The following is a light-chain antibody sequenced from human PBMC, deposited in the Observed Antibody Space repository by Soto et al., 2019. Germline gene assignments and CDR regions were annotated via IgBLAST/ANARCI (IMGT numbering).Light chain of an antibody. J-gene: IGKJ5*01. CDR2: GIS. CDR1: QSVGSN. V-gene: IGKV3-15*01. Sequence: EVVMTQSAATLSLSPGERATLSCRASQSVGSNYFAWYQQKPGQAPGLLIYGISTRATGIPARFSGSGSGTEFTLTITSLQSEDFSVYYCQQYTNWSLTFGEGTRLEIK. CDR3: QQYTNWSLT.